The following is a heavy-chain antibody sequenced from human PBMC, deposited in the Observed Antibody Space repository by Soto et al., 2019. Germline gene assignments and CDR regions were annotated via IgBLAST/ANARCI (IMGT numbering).Heavy chain of an antibody. V-gene: IGHV3-33*01. CDR3: ARGSAYSDYDLEY. CDR1: GFIFSSHG. CDR2: IWYDGSNK. Sequence: GGSLRLSCAASGFIFSSHGMHWVRQAPGKGLEWVAVIWYDGSNKDYADSVKGRFTISRDNSKNTLYLQMNSLRAEDTAVYYCARGSAYSDYDLEYWGQGALVTVSS. J-gene: IGHJ4*02. D-gene: IGHD4-17*01.